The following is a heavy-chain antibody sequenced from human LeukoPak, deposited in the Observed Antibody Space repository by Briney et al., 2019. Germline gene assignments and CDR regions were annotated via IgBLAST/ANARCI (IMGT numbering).Heavy chain of an antibody. J-gene: IGHJ4*02. D-gene: IGHD3-22*01. CDR1: GYTFTSYG. V-gene: IGHV1-18*01. Sequence: SSVKVSCKASGYTFTSYGISWVRQAPGQGLAWMEWISAYNGNTNYAQKLQGRGTMTADTSTRTAYMELRSLRSDDTAVYYCARGPPIYYDSSGSIDYWGQGTLVTVSS. CDR3: ARGPPIYYDSSGSIDY. CDR2: ISAYNGNT.